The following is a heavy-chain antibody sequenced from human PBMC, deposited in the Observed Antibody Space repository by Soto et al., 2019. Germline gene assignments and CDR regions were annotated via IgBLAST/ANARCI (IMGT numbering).Heavy chain of an antibody. CDR1: GGSICSYY. CDR3: ARASVQYGSGTYEGGYYYFDY. CDR2: IYYSGST. J-gene: IGHJ4*02. V-gene: IGHV4-59*01. D-gene: IGHD3-10*01. Sequence: PSETLSLTCTVSGGSICSYYWTLLRQPTGKGLEWIGYIYYSGSTNYNPSLKSRVTISVDTSKNQFSLKLSSVTAADTAVYYCARASVQYGSGTYEGGYYYFDYWGQGTLVTVSS.